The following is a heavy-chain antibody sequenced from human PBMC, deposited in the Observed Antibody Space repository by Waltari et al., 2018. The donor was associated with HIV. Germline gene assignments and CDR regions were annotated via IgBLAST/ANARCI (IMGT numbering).Heavy chain of an antibody. D-gene: IGHD3-22*01. V-gene: IGHV3-30*01. CDR1: GFMFSGYV. CDR3: AKDRSGSLHYFYYYGMDV. CDR2: TSFDGTNN. J-gene: IGHJ6*04. Sequence: SLRLSCSASGFMFSGYVLHWVRQAPGKGLEWVAATSFDGTNNYYAHSVKGRFTISRDNIKNILHLQMNSLKIEDMAVYYCAKDRSGSLHYFYYYGMDVWGKGTTVAVSS.